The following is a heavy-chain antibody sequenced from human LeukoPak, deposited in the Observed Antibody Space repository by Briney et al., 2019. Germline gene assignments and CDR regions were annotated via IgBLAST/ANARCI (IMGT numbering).Heavy chain of an antibody. J-gene: IGHJ6*03. V-gene: IGHV4-34*01. Sequence: SETLSLTCAVYGGSFSGYYWSWIRQPPGKGLEWIGEINHSGSTNYNPSLKSRVTISVDTSKNQFSLKLSSVTAADTAVYCCARGKYSSSWPPPYMDVWGKGTTVTVSS. D-gene: IGHD6-13*01. CDR2: INHSGST. CDR3: ARGKYSSSWPPPYMDV. CDR1: GGSFSGYY.